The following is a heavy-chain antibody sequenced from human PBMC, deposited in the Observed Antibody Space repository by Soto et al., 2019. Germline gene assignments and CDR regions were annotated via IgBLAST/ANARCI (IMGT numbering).Heavy chain of an antibody. D-gene: IGHD2-15*01. CDR1: GFTFSSYG. CDR2: IWYDGSNK. CDR3: ARDLSSYCSGGSCGSDAFDI. Sequence: PVGSLRLSCAASGFTFSSYGMHWVRQAPGKGLEWVAVIWYDGSNKYYADSVKGRFTISRDNSKNTLYLQMNSLRAEDTAVYYCARDLSSYCSGGSCGSDAFDIWGQGTMVTVSS. V-gene: IGHV3-33*01. J-gene: IGHJ3*02.